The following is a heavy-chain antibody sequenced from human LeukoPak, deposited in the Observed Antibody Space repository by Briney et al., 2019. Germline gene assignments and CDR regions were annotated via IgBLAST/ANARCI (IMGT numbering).Heavy chain of an antibody. Sequence: PGGSLRLSCAASGFTFSSYAMHWVRQAPGKGLEWVAVIWYDGSNKYYADSVKGRFTISRDNSKNTLYLQMNSLRAEDTAVYYCARAGYSSGWYSQFDYWGQGTLVTVSS. CDR1: GFTFSSYA. J-gene: IGHJ4*02. D-gene: IGHD6-19*01. CDR3: ARAGYSSGWYSQFDY. V-gene: IGHV3-33*08. CDR2: IWYDGSNK.